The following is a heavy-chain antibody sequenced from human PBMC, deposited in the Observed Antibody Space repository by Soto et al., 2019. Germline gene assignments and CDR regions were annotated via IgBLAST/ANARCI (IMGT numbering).Heavy chain of an antibody. CDR1: GVSITSGGYY. Sequence: QVQLQESGPGLVKPSQTLSLTCTVSGVSITSGGYYWSWIRQHPGKGLEWIGYIYYSGTTYYNPSLKSRVIISVDKSKNDISLKLTSVTAADTAVYYCARDLWFDEISAGYYYYAMDVWGPGTTVIVSS. CDR3: ARDLWFDEISAGYYYYAMDV. V-gene: IGHV4-31*03. CDR2: IYYSGTT. J-gene: IGHJ6*02. D-gene: IGHD3-10*01.